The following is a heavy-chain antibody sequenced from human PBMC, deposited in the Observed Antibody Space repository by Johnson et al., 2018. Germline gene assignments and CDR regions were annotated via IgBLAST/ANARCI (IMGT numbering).Heavy chain of an antibody. D-gene: IGHD4-17*01. CDR3: GKGRRATVTPFDY. CDR2: ISYDGSDK. Sequence: QVQLVESGGGVVQPGRSLRLSCAASGFTFSSFAMHWVRQAPGKGLDWVALISYDGSDKSYADSVKGRFTISRDNSKNTLYLQMKSLRAEDTAVYYGGKGRRATVTPFDYWGQGTLVTVSS. V-gene: IGHV3-30*04. J-gene: IGHJ4*02. CDR1: GFTFSSFA.